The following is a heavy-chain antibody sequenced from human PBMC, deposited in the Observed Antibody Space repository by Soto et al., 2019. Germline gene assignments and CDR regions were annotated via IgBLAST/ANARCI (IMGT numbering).Heavy chain of an antibody. J-gene: IGHJ4*02. Sequence: PRGPLRLSCAAPGFTCSSDEMNWVRQAPGKGLEWVSYISSSGSTIYYADSVKGRVTISRDNAKNSLYLQMNSLRAEDTAVYYCARAYGSGSYLFRLQHGLLAYRGQGSLVTVSS. CDR2: ISSSGSTI. V-gene: IGHV3-48*03. CDR1: GFTCSSDE. CDR3: ARAYGSGSYLFRLQHGLLAY. D-gene: IGHD3-10*01.